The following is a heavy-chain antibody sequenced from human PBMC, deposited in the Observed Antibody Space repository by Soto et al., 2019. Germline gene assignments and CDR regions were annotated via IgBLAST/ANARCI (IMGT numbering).Heavy chain of an antibody. CDR3: ARGVNSYYDFWSGYYGSWFDP. D-gene: IGHD3-3*01. CDR1: GGSFSCYY. CDR2: INHSGST. V-gene: IGHV4-34*01. Sequence: SETLSLTCGVYGGSFSCYYWIWIRQPPGKGLEWIGEINHSGSTNYNPSLKSRVTISVDTSKNQFSLKLSSVTAADTAVYYCARGVNSYYDFWSGYYGSWFDPWGQGTLVTVSS. J-gene: IGHJ5*02.